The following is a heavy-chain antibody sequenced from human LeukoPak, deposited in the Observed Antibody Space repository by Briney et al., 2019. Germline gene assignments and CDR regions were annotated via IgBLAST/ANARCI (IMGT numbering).Heavy chain of an antibody. CDR2: LTSDGGST. CDR1: GFTFSSYD. D-gene: IGHD6-19*01. CDR3: AKGWQWLVRLAAFDI. V-gene: IGHV3-23*01. J-gene: IGHJ3*02. Sequence: TGGSLRLSCAASGFTFSSYDMSWVRQAPGKGLEWVSSLTSDGGSTEYADSVKGRFTISRDNSKNTLYLQMNSLRAEDTAVYYCAKGWQWLVRLAAFDIWGQGTMVTVSS.